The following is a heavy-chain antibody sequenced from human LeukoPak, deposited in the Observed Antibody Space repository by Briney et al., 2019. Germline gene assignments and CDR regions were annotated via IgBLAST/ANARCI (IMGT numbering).Heavy chain of an antibody. CDR1: GGSISSYY. J-gene: IGHJ5*02. D-gene: IGHD4-17*01. Sequence: PSETLSLTCTVSGGSISSYYWSWIRQPAGKGLEWIGRIYTSGSTNYNPSLKSRVTMSVDTSKNQFSLKLSSVTAADTAVYYCAXXXXXAXXAYGFNWFDPWGQGTLVTVSS. CDR2: IYTSGST. V-gene: IGHV4-4*07. CDR3: AXXXXXAXXAYGFNWFDP.